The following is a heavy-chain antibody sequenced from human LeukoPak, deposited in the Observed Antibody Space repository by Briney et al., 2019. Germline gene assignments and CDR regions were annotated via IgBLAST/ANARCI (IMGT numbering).Heavy chain of an antibody. CDR2: IIPILGIA. Sequence: GASVKVSCKASGGTFSSYTISWVRQAPGQGRGWMGRIIPILGIANYAQKFQGRVTITADKSTSTAYMELSSLRSEDTAVYYCARGGRRDTAMAIRTGWFDPWGQGTLVTVSS. V-gene: IGHV1-69*02. CDR3: ARGGRRDTAMAIRTGWFDP. D-gene: IGHD5-18*01. J-gene: IGHJ5*02. CDR1: GGTFSSYT.